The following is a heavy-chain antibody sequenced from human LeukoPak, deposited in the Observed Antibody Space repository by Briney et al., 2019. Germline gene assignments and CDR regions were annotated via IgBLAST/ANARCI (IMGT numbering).Heavy chain of an antibody. CDR3: ARVGILTGYYDY. J-gene: IGHJ4*02. CDR2: IYESGST. Sequence: SQTLSLTCAVSGGSINSGGYSWSWIRQPPGKGLEWIGYIYESGSTYYNPSLKSRVTMSLDRSKRQISLKLSSVTAADTAVYYCARVGILTGYYDYWGQGTLATVSS. D-gene: IGHD3-9*01. V-gene: IGHV4-30-2*01. CDR1: GGSINSGGYS.